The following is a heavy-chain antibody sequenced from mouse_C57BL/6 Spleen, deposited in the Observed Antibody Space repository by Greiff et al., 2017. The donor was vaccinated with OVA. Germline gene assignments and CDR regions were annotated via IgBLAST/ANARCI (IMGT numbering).Heavy chain of an antibody. D-gene: IGHD1-1*01. V-gene: IGHV14-2*01. J-gene: IGHJ4*01. CDR1: GFNIIDYY. CDR3: SRYYGSSNAMDY. CDR2: IDPEDGET. Sequence: EVKLMESGAELVKPGASVKLSCTASGFNIIDYYMHWVKQRTEQGLEWIGRIDPEDGETKYAPKFQGKATITADTSSKTAYLQRTSLTSEDTAVYYCSRYYGSSNAMDYWGQGTSVTVSS.